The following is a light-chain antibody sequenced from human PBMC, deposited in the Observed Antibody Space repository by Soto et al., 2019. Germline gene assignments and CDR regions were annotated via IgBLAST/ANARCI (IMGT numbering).Light chain of an antibody. J-gene: IGKJ4*01. V-gene: IGKV3-15*01. CDR3: QQFSSYPLT. CDR2: DAS. Sequence: EIVMTQSPATLSVSPGGRATLSCRASQSVSGHLAWYQQNPGQAPRLLIYDASTRATGIPARFSGSGSGTDFTLTISRLEPEDFAVYYCQQFSSYPLTFGGGTKVDIK. CDR1: QSVSGH.